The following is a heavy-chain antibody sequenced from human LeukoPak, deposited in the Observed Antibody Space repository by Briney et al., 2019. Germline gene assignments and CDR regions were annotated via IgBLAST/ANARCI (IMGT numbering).Heavy chain of an antibody. Sequence: PGGSLRLSCAASGFTFSSYSMNWVRQAPGKGLEWVSSISSSSSYIYYADSVKGRFTISRDKAKNSLYLQMNSLRAEDTAVYYCAKDRGWNDPGYFDYWGQGTLVTVSS. J-gene: IGHJ4*02. CDR1: GFTFSSYS. CDR3: AKDRGWNDPGYFDY. CDR2: ISSSSSYI. D-gene: IGHD1-1*01. V-gene: IGHV3-21*04.